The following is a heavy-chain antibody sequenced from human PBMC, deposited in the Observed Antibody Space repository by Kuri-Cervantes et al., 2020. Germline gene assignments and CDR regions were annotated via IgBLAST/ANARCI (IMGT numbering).Heavy chain of an antibody. CDR3: AREMATINSRAFDY. D-gene: IGHD5-24*01. CDR1: GGTFSSYA. J-gene: IGHJ4*02. Sequence: SVKVSCKASGGTFSSYAISWVRQAPGQGLEWMGGIIPIFGTANCAQKFQGRVTTTTDESTGTAYMELSSLRSEDTAVYYCAREMATINSRAFDYWGQGTLVTVSS. V-gene: IGHV1-69*05. CDR2: IIPIFGTA.